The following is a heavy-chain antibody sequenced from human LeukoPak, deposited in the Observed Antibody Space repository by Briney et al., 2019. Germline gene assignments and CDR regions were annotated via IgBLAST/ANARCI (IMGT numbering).Heavy chain of an antibody. CDR2: IYYSGNT. V-gene: IGHV4-39*01. CDR3: ARRVLWVGFDY. CDR1: GDSISSSIYF. D-gene: IGHD2-21*01. Sequence: PSETLSLTCTVSGDSISSSIYFWGWIRQPPGKGLEWIGNIYYSGNTYYNPSLKSRVTISVDTSNNQFSLKLSSVTAADTAVYYCARRVLWVGFDYWGQGTLVTVSS. J-gene: IGHJ4*02.